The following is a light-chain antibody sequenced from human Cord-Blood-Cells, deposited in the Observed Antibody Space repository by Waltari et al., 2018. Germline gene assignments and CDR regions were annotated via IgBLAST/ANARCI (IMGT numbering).Light chain of an antibody. J-gene: IGLJ3*02. CDR2: YDD. CDR3: AAWDDSLNGPV. CDR1: RPNTGTNA. V-gene: IGLV1-36*01. Sequence: QSVLTQPPSVSEAPRKRVTISCSGSRPNTGTNAVTWYQQRPGKTPKLLIYYDDLLPAGVSDRFSGSKSGTSASRAISGLQSEDEADYYCAAWDDSLNGPVFGGGTKLTVL.